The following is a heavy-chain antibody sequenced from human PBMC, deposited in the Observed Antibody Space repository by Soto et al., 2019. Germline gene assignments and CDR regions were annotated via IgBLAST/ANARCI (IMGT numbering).Heavy chain of an antibody. CDR1: GGSIIRYY. V-gene: IGHV4-59*01. CDR3: ARGSYYDFWSGYSHGKNYYYYGMDV. D-gene: IGHD3-3*01. J-gene: IGHJ6*02. CDR2: IYYSGST. Sequence: SETLSLTCTVSGGSIIRYYWSWIRQPPGKGLEWIGYIYYSGSTNYNPSLKSRVTISVDTSKNQFSLKLSSVTAADTAVYYCARGSYYDFWSGYSHGKNYYYYGMDVWGQGTTVTV.